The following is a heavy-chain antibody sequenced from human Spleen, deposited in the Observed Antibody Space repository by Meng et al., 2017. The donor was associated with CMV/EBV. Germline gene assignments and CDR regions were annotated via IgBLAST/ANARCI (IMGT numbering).Heavy chain of an antibody. V-gene: IGHV4-39*07. CDR2: IYYSGST. CDR1: GGSIGSSSYY. Sequence: SETLSLTCTVSGGSIGSSSYYWGWIRQPPGKGLEWIGSIYYSGSTYYNPSLKSRVTISVDTSKNQFSLKLSSVTAADTAVYYCARGGYWFDPWGQGTLVTVSS. J-gene: IGHJ5*02. CDR3: ARGGYWFDP.